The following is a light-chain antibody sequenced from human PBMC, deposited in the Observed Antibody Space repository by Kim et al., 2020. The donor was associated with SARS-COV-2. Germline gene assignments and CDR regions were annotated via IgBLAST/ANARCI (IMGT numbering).Light chain of an antibody. CDR3: QQSYSTSALT. V-gene: IGKV1-27*01. CDR2: AAS. J-gene: IGKJ4*01. Sequence: SVGDRVTITCRASQGISNYLAWYQQKPGKVPKLLIYAASALQSGVPSRFSGSGSGTDFTLTISSLQPEDVATYYCQQSYSTSALTFGGGTKVDIK. CDR1: QGISNY.